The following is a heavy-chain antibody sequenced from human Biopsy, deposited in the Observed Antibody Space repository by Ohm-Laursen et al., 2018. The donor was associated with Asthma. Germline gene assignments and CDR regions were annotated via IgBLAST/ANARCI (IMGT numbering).Heavy chain of an antibody. V-gene: IGHV1-69*13. CDR2: LIPVLGTP. Sequence: SVKVSCKASGGTFSSYAISWVRQAPGQGLEWMGGLIPVLGTPDHAQMFEGRVTITADESTSTAYMELSSLSSGDTAVYYCARGYSGSDRIVYYYSGLEVWGQGTTVTVSS. D-gene: IGHD5-12*01. CDR1: GGTFSSYA. J-gene: IGHJ6*02. CDR3: ARGYSGSDRIVYYYSGLEV.